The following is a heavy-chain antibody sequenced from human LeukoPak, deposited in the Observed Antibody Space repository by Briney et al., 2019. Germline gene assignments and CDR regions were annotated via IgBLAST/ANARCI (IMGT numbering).Heavy chain of an antibody. V-gene: IGHV3-43*02. CDR2: IRGGGGAT. CDR3: AKDYY. J-gene: IGHJ4*02. CDR1: GFTFDDYP. Sequence: GGSLRLSCAASGFTFDDYPMHWVRQVPGKGLEWVSLIRGGGGATYHADSVKGRFTISRDNSKNSLFLQMNSLRTEDTALYYCAKDYYWGQGTLVTVSS.